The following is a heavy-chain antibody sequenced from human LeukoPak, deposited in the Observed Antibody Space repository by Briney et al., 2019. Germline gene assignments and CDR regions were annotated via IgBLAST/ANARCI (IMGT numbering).Heavy chain of an antibody. CDR2: INHSGST. Sequence: SETLSLTCAVSGGSFSGYYWSWIRQPPGKGLEWIGEINHSGSTNYNPSLKSRVTISVDTSKNQFSLKLSSVTAADTAVYYCARERRYSGSGYYFDSWGQGTLVSVSS. CDR3: ARERRYSGSGYYFDS. D-gene: IGHD5-12*01. CDR1: GGSFSGYY. J-gene: IGHJ4*02. V-gene: IGHV4-34*01.